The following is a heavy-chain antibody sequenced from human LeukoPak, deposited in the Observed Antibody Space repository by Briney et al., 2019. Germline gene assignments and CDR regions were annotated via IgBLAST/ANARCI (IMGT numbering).Heavy chain of an antibody. V-gene: IGHV4-34*01. CDR1: GESFSGYY. CDR3: ARFDAHSRSSNYYYYMDV. J-gene: IGHJ6*03. Sequence: PSETLSLTCAVYGESFSGYYWSWIRQPPGKGLEWIGEINHSGSTNYNPSLKSRVTISVDRSKSQFSLKLTPVTAADTAVYYCARFDAHSRSSNYYYYMDVWGRGTTVIVSS. CDR2: INHSGST. D-gene: IGHD6-6*01.